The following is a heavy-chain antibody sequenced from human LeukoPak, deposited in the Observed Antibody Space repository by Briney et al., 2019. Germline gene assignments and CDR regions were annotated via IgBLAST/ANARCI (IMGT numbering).Heavy chain of an antibody. CDR3: AKVTSESYGSYFDY. D-gene: IGHD3-10*01. J-gene: IGHJ4*02. V-gene: IGHV3-30*18. CDR2: ISYDGNNK. CDR1: GFSFSNYG. Sequence: GGSLRLSCAASGFSFSNYGMHWVRQAPGKGLEWVTLISYDGNNKYYADSVKGRLTISRDNSKNTLYLQMNSLRAEDTAVYYCAKVTSESYGSYFDYWGQGTLVTVSS.